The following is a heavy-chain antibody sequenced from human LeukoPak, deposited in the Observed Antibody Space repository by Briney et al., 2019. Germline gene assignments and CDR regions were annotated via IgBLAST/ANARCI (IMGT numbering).Heavy chain of an antibody. V-gene: IGHV4-4*07. D-gene: IGHD3-3*01. J-gene: IGHJ4*02. CDR2: MYTSGST. CDR1: GGSISGYY. Sequence: PSETLSLTCTVSGGSISGYYWSWVRQPAGKGLEWIGRMYTSGSTNYNASLKSRVTMSLDTSKNQFSLKLRSVTAAGTAVYYCARADFWSGYRFDYWGQGTLVTVSS. CDR3: ARADFWSGYRFDY.